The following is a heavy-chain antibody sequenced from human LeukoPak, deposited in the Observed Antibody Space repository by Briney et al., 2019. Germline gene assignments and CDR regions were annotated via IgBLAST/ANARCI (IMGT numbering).Heavy chain of an antibody. CDR2: IYYSGST. CDR1: SGSISRYY. V-gene: IGHV4-59*01. J-gene: IGHJ4*02. Sequence: SETLSLTCTVSSGSISRYYWSWIRQPPGKGLEWIGYIYYSGSTNYNPSLKSRVTISVDTSKNQFSLKLSSVTAADTAVYYCARGAGYFDYWGQGTLVTVSS. CDR3: ARGAGYFDY. D-gene: IGHD6-19*01.